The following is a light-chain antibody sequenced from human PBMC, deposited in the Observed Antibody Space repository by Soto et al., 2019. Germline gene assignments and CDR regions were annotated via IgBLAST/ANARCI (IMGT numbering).Light chain of an antibody. J-gene: IGLJ2*01. V-gene: IGLV2-14*03. CDR2: DVT. Sequence: QSALTQPASVSGSPGQSITISCTGTSSDVGGYSYVSWYQQHPGKAPKLIIYDVTDRPSGVSNRFSGSKSGNTASLTISGLQTEDEADYYCSSYKSGGTLTFGGGTKVTVL. CDR1: SSDVGGYSY. CDR3: SSYKSGGTLT.